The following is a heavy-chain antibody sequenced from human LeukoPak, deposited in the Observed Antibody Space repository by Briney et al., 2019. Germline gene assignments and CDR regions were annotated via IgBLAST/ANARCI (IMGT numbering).Heavy chain of an antibody. CDR1: GFTFSDYY. CDR2: ISWNSGSI. Sequence: PGGSLRLSCAASGFTFSDYYMSWIRQAPGKGLEWVSGISWNSGSIGYADSVKGRFTISRDNAKNSLYLQMNSLRAEDMALYYCAKDIVGAIVGAFDIWGQGTMVTVSS. J-gene: IGHJ3*02. CDR3: AKDIVGAIVGAFDI. V-gene: IGHV3-9*03. D-gene: IGHD1-26*01.